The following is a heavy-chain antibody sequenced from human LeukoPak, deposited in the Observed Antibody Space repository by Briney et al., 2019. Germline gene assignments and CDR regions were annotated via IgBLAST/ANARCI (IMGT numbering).Heavy chain of an antibody. CDR2: IKTKTNGGTA. CDR3: XTEGFTYGYHGIDI. Sequence: GGSLRLSCAASGFTFSNAWMSWVRRAPGKGLDWVGRIKTKTNGGTADYSPPVKGRFTISRDDSKNTMYLQMNSLKTDDTSVYXXXTEGFTYGYHGIDIWGQGTIVTVSS. J-gene: IGHJ3*02. CDR1: GFTFSNAW. D-gene: IGHD5-18*01. V-gene: IGHV3-15*01.